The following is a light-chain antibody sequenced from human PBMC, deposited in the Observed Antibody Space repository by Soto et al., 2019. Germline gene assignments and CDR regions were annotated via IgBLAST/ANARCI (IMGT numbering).Light chain of an antibody. CDR1: QSVSSSY. Sequence: EIVLTQSPGTLSLSPGERATLSCRASQSVSSSYLAWYQQKPGQAPRLLIFGASYRVTGIPARFSGSGSGTEFNLTISSLQSEDFAVYFCQQYDDWLRLTFGGGTKVDIK. J-gene: IGKJ4*01. CDR2: GAS. CDR3: QQYDDWLRLT. V-gene: IGKV3-20*01.